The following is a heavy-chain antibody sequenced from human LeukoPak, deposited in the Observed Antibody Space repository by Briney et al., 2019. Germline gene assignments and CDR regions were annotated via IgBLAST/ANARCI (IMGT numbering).Heavy chain of an antibody. V-gene: IGHV1-46*01. Sequence: ASVKVSFKASGYTFTSYYMHWVRQAPGQGVEWMGIIDPCYGSTSYAQKFQGRVTMTRDTSTSTVYMELSSLRTEDTALYYCAKDISVILAFDYWGQGTLVTVSS. CDR2: IDPCYGST. CDR3: AKDISVILAFDY. D-gene: IGHD3-22*01. CDR1: GYTFTSYY. J-gene: IGHJ4*02.